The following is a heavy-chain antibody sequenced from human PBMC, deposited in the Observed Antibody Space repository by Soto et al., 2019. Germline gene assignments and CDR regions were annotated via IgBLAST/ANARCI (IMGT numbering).Heavy chain of an antibody. CDR1: RFTFSTYW. CDR2: IKQDGSEK. D-gene: IGHD3-22*01. V-gene: IGHV3-7*01. J-gene: IGHJ4*02. Sequence: PGGSLRLSCAASRFTFSTYWMSWVRQAPGKGLEWVANIKQDGSEKYYVDSVKGRFTISRDNAKNSLYLQMNSLRAEDTAVYYCARDGKRMYYYDSSAYHYWGQGTLVTVSS. CDR3: ARDGKRMYYYDSSAYHY.